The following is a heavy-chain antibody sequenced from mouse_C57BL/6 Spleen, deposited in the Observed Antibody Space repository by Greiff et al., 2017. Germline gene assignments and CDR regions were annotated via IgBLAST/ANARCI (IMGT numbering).Heavy chain of an antibody. CDR1: GYTFTSYT. J-gene: IGHJ2*01. CDR2: INPSSGYT. D-gene: IGHD4-1*01. CDR3: AKGLGYYFDN. V-gene: IGHV1-4*01. Sequence: QVQLQQSGAELARPGASVKMSCKASGYTFTSYTMHWVKQRPGPGLEWIGYINPSSGYTKYNQKFKDKATLTADKSSSTAYMPLSSLTSEDSAVYYCAKGLGYYFDNWGQGTTLTVS.